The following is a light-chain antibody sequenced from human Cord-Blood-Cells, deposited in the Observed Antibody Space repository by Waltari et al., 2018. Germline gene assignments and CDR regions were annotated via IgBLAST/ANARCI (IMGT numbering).Light chain of an antibody. J-gene: IGKJ2*01. CDR3: QQRSNWPLYT. Sequence: EIVLTQSPATLSLSPGERATLPCRASQSVSSYLAWYQQQPGQAPRLLIYDASNRATCIPARFSGSGSGTDFTLTISSLEPEDFAVYYCQQRSNWPLYTFGQGTKLEIK. CDR2: DAS. V-gene: IGKV3-11*01. CDR1: QSVSSY.